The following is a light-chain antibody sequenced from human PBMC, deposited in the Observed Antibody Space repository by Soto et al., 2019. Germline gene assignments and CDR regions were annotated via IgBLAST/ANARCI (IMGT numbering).Light chain of an antibody. Sequence: DIHLTQSPSFLSASVGDRVTTTCRASQGIGSYLSWYQQKPGKAPKILIYAASTLQTGVPSRFSGSGSGTDFTLTISSLQPEDFATYYCQQSYSPPPITFGQGTRLEIK. CDR2: AAS. J-gene: IGKJ5*01. V-gene: IGKV1-39*01. CDR3: QQSYSPPPIT. CDR1: QGIGSY.